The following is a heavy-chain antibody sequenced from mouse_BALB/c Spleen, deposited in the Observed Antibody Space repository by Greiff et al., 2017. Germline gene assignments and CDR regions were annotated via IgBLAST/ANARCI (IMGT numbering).Heavy chain of an antibody. D-gene: IGHD1-2*01. CDR1: GYTFTSYW. CDR2: IYPGSGST. CDR3: TRGGITTATGLDD. J-gene: IGHJ2*01. Sequence: LQQPGSELVRPGASVKLSCKASGYTFTSYWMHWVKQRHGQGLEWIGNIYPGSGSTNYDEKFKSKGTLTVDTSSSTAYMHLSSLTSEDSAVYYCTRGGITTATGLDDWGQGTTLTVSS. V-gene: IGHV1S22*01.